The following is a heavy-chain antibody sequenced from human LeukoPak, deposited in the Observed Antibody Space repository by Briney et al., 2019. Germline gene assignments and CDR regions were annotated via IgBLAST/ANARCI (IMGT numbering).Heavy chain of an antibody. J-gene: IGHJ6*03. V-gene: IGHV4-61*02. CDR3: ARVPLIEYQLCKDYYHYMDV. CDR1: VGSISSGSYY. D-gene: IGHD2-2*01. CDR2: IYTSGGT. Sequence: SETLSLTRTVSVGSISSGSYYWSWIRQPAGEGLEWIGRIYTSGGTTYNPSLKSRVTLSVDTSKNQFSLKLSSVTAADTAVYYCARVPLIEYQLCKDYYHYMDVWGKGTTVTVSS.